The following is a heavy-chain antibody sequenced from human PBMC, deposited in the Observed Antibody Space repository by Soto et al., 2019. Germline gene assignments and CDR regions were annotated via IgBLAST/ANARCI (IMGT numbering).Heavy chain of an antibody. D-gene: IGHD6-13*01. Sequence: ASVKVSCKVSGYTLTELSMHWVRQAPGKGLEWMGGFDPGDGETIYAQKFQGQVTISADRSISTAYLQWSSLKASDTAMYYCARHSIGSSPPVDFDYWGQGTLVTVSS. CDR1: GYTLTELS. CDR3: ARHSIGSSPPVDFDY. V-gene: IGHV1-24*01. CDR2: FDPGDGET. J-gene: IGHJ4*02.